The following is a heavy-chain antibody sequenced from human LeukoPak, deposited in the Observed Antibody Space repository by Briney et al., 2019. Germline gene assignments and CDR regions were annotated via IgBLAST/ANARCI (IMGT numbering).Heavy chain of an antibody. V-gene: IGHV4-34*01. Sequence: SETLSLTCAVYGGSFSGYYWSWVRQPPGKGLEWIGEINHSGSTNYNPPLKSRVTISVDTSKNQFSLKLSSVTAADTAVYYCARGRLGWLRSRAFDYWGQGTLVTVSS. J-gene: IGHJ4*02. CDR2: INHSGST. CDR3: ARGRLGWLRSRAFDY. D-gene: IGHD5-12*01. CDR1: GGSFSGYY.